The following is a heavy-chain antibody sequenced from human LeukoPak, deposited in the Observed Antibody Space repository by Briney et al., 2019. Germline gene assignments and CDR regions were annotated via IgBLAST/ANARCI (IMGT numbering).Heavy chain of an antibody. D-gene: IGHD2-15*01. V-gene: IGHV1-69*13. Sequence: SVKVSCKASGGTFSSYAISWVRQAPGQGLEWMGGIIPIFGTANYAQKFQGRVTITADESTSTAYMELSSLRSEGTAVYYCARVVLGAQILGWFDPWGQGTLVTVSS. J-gene: IGHJ5*02. CDR3: ARVVLGAQILGWFDP. CDR1: GGTFSSYA. CDR2: IIPIFGTA.